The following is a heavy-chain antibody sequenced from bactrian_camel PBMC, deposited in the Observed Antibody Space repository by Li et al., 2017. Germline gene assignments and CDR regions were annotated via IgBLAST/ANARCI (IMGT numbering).Heavy chain of an antibody. Sequence: DVQLVESGGGTVQPGGSLRLSCVTSGFVFSDYALSWVRQAPGKEREYVGTINRNGSTYYRSTVKGRFTISQDGAENTVALQMNSLEPEDTAKYYCAAHDSCYLMWNGYGHWGQGTQVTVS. V-gene: IGHV3S67*01. CDR1: GFVFSDYA. CDR2: INRNGST. CDR3: AAHDSCYLMWNGYGH. J-gene: IGHJ4*01. D-gene: IGHD2*01.